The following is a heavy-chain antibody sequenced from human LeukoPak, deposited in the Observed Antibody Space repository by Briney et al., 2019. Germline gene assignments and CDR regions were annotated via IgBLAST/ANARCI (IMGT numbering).Heavy chain of an antibody. Sequence: GASLRLACAPSGFTFSSYAMSWVRQAPGRGLEWVLAISGSGGSTYYADSVKGRLTISRDNSKNTIYLKMNSLRAEDTAVYYCAKDRTSYYDFWSGYYAAGFDYWGQGTLVTVSS. V-gene: IGHV3-23*01. D-gene: IGHD3-3*01. CDR3: AKDRTSYYDFWSGYYAAGFDY. CDR1: GFTFSSYA. J-gene: IGHJ4*02. CDR2: ISGSGGST.